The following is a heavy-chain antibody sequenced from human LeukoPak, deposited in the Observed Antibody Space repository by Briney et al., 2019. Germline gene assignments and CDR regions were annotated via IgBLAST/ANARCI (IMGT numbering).Heavy chain of an antibody. CDR2: TYYRSKWYN. V-gene: IGHV6-1*01. CDR1: GDSVSSNSAA. J-gene: IGHJ5*02. Sequence: KDSQTLSLTCAISGDSVSSNSAAWNWIRQSPSRGLEWLGRTYYRSKWYNDYAVSVKSRITINPDTSKNQFSLQLNSVTPEDTAVYYCAREVVAAERDYNWFDPWGQGTLVTVSS. D-gene: IGHD6-13*01. CDR3: AREVVAAERDYNWFDP.